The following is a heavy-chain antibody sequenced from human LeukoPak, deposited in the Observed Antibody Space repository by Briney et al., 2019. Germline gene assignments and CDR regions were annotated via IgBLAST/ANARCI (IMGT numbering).Heavy chain of an antibody. Sequence: KPSETLSLTCTVSGGSISSYYWSWIRQPAGKGLEWIGRIYTSGSTNYNPSLKSRVTISVDTSKNQFSLKLSPVTAADTAVYYCARDGAYSSSWYTGLGGAFDIWGQGTMVTVSS. D-gene: IGHD6-13*01. CDR1: GGSISSYY. CDR2: IYTSGST. V-gene: IGHV4-4*07. CDR3: ARDGAYSSSWYTGLGGAFDI. J-gene: IGHJ3*02.